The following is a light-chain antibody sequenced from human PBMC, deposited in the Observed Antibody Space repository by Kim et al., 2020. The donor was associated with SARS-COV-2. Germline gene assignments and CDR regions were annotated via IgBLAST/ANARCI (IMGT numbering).Light chain of an antibody. V-gene: IGLV2-18*02. CDR1: SSYVGNYNR. CDR3: TSYTSSSTWV. Sequence: GQSGNITSTGTSSYVGNYNRVSWYQQPPGTAPNVMIYEVSNRPSGVPDRFSGSKSGNTASLTISWLQADDEADYYCTSYTSSSTWVFGGGTRLTVL. CDR2: EVS. J-gene: IGLJ3*02.